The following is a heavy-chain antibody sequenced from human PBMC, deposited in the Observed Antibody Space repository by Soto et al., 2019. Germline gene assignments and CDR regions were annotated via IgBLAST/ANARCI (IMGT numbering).Heavy chain of an antibody. V-gene: IGHV4-61*01. D-gene: IGHD6-13*01. J-gene: IGHJ4*02. Sequence: SETLSLTCTVSDGSVSSGNYYWSWIRQPPGGGLEWIGHISYIGSTNYNPSLKSRVTISVDTSKNQFSLKLTSVTAADTAVYYCAREEKQLARYGGDFDYWGQGTPVTVSS. CDR2: ISYIGST. CDR1: DGSVSSGNYY. CDR3: AREEKQLARYGGDFDY.